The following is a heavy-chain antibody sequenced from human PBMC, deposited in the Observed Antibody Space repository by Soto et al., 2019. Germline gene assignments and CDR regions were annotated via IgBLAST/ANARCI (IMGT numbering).Heavy chain of an antibody. J-gene: IGHJ5*02. CDR3: AGFGDQPSGWFDP. V-gene: IGHV1-69*12. CDR2: IIPIFGTA. CDR1: GGTFSSYA. Sequence: QVQLVQSGAEVKKPGSSVKVSCKASGGTFSSYAISWVRQAPGQGLEWMGGIIPIFGTANYAQKFQGRVTIAEDEYTSTAYMELSSLRSEDTAVYYCAGFGDQPSGWFDPWGQGTLVTVSS. D-gene: IGHD3-10*01.